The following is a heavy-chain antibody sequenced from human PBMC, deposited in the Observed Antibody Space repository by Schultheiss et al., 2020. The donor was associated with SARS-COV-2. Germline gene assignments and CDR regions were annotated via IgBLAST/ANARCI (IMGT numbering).Heavy chain of an antibody. Sequence: GSLRLSCTVSGASINSSSYYWGWIRQPPGKGLEWIGNIYYRGSTYFNPSLRSRVTISADTSENRFSLNLNSVTAADTAVYFCARHVSAPDPYYFFYMDVWGKGTTVTVSS. CDR3: ARHVSAPDPYYFFYMDV. V-gene: IGHV4-39*01. D-gene: IGHD3-10*01. J-gene: IGHJ6*03. CDR2: IYYRGST. CDR1: GASINSSSYY.